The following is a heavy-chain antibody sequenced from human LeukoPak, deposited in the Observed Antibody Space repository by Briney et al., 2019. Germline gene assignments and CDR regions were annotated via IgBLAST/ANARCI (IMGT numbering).Heavy chain of an antibody. D-gene: IGHD2-2*02. Sequence: ASVKVSCKASGYTFTGYYMHWVRQAPGQGLEWMGWINPNSGGTSYAQKFQGRVTMTRDTSISTAYMEPSRLRSDDTAVYYCARGPPHRYCSSTSCYTRSWFDPWGQGTLVTVSS. CDR2: INPNSGGT. J-gene: IGHJ5*02. CDR3: ARGPPHRYCSSTSCYTRSWFDP. CDR1: GYTFTGYY. V-gene: IGHV1-2*02.